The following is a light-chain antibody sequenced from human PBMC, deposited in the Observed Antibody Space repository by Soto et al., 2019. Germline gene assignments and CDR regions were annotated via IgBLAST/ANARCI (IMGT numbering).Light chain of an antibody. J-gene: IGKJ4*01. CDR1: QSLNSAH. CDR2: CAS. V-gene: IGKV3-20*01. CDR3: QFFGRPPHT. Sequence: EVVLTQSPATLSLSPGERATLSCRASQSLNSAHLAWYQHKRGQAPRLVMYCASSRATGIPDRFSGSGSETDFTLSISRLELEDFAVYYCQFFGRPPHTFGGGTKVEIK.